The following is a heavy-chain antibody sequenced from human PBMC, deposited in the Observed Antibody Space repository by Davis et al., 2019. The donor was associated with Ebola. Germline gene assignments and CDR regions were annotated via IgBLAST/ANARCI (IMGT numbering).Heavy chain of an antibody. CDR2: SSAYNGNT. J-gene: IGHJ6*02. D-gene: IGHD2-8*01. Sequence: ASVTVSCKASGYTFTSYGISWVRQAPGQGLEWMGWSSAYNGNTNYAQKLQGRVTMTTDTSTSTAYMELSRLRSDDTAVYYCARANDYYYGMDVWGQGTTVTVSS. CDR3: ARANDYYYGMDV. CDR1: GYTFTSYG. V-gene: IGHV1-18*01.